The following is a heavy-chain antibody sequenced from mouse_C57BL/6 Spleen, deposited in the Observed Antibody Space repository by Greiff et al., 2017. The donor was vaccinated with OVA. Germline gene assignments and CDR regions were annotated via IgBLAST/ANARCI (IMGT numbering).Heavy chain of an antibody. CDR2: IYPRSGNT. CDR3: ARGITTVGADYFDY. D-gene: IGHD1-1*01. Sequence: LQESGAELARPGASVKLSCKASGYTFTSYGISWVKQRTGQGLEWIGEIYPRSGNTYYNEKFKGKATLTADKSSSTAYMELRSLTSEDSAVYFCARGITTVGADYFDYWGQGTTLTVSS. V-gene: IGHV1-81*01. J-gene: IGHJ2*01. CDR1: GYTFTSYG.